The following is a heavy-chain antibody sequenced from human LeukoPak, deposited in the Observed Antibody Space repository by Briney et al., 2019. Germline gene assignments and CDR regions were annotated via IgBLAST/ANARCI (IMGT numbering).Heavy chain of an antibody. Sequence: GGSLRLSCAGTGYTFSNDWMSRVSQATGKGLEWVSVIYSGGSTYYADSVKGRFTISRDNSKNTLYLQMNSLRAEDTAVYYCARVFVRGTFYFDYWGQGTLVTVSS. CDR3: ARVFVRGTFYFDY. D-gene: IGHD3-10*02. J-gene: IGHJ4*02. CDR2: IYSGGST. CDR1: GYTFSNDW. V-gene: IGHV3-53*01.